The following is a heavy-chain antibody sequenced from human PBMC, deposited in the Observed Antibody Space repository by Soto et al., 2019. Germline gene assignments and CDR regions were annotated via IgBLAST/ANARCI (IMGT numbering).Heavy chain of an antibody. CDR2: ISWNSGTI. CDR1: GFTFDDYA. J-gene: IGHJ6*02. D-gene: IGHD3-22*01. CDR3: AKANSGSFYHDGLDV. V-gene: IGHV3-9*01. Sequence: EVQLVESGGGLVQPGRSLRLSCAASGFTFDDYAMHWVRQAPGKGLEWVSGISWNSGTIDYADSVKGRFTISRDNAKNSLYLQMNSLRAEDTALYYCAKANSGSFYHDGLDVWGQGTTVTV.